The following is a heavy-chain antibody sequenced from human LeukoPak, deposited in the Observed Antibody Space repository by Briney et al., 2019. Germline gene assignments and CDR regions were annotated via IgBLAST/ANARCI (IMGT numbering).Heavy chain of an antibody. D-gene: IGHD3-10*01. CDR2: ISSSGGTI. Sequence: TGGSLRLSCAASGFTFSSYEMNWVRQAPGKGLEWVSYISSSGGTIYYADSVKGRFTISRDNAKNSLYLQMNSLRAEDTAVYYCARVIYGSGYYYYYGMDVWGQGTTVTVSS. V-gene: IGHV3-48*03. CDR3: ARVIYGSGYYYYYGMDV. J-gene: IGHJ6*02. CDR1: GFTFSSYE.